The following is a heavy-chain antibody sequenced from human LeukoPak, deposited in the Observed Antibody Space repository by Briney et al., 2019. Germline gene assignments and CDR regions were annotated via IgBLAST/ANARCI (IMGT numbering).Heavy chain of an antibody. CDR2: INPNSGGR. CDR1: GYTFTGYY. D-gene: IGHD4-23*01. CDR3: ARTTVVSWFDP. Sequence: ASVKVSCKASGYTFTGYYMHWVRQAPGQGLEWMGWINPNSGGRNYAQKFQGRVTMTRDTSTSTAYMELSRLRSDDTAVYYCARTTVVSWFDPWGQGTLVTVSS. J-gene: IGHJ5*02. V-gene: IGHV1-2*02.